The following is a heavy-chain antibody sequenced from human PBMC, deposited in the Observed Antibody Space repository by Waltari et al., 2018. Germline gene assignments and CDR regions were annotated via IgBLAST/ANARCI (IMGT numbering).Heavy chain of an antibody. J-gene: IGHJ4*02. Sequence: QVRLVQWGAGLLKPSETLSLPCAVYGGSLNNSCWTWLRQSPGKGLEWLGEISHSGRTPYNPSLTSRVIISVDTSKSQFSLILTSVNAADTAVYYCARGGSTPMIIAYWGQGTQVTVSS. D-gene: IGHD3-16*01. CDR1: GGSLNNSC. CDR3: ARGGSTPMIIAY. V-gene: IGHV4-34*02. CDR2: ISHSGRT.